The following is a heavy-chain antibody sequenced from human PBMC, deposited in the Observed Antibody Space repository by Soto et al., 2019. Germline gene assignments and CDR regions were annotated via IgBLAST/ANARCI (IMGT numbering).Heavy chain of an antibody. CDR3: AKEVVIESAGRSHSYYYGLDV. Sequence: GGSLRLSCAASGFTFSIYAMSWFRQAPGKGLEWVSVISASGGRTYYADSVKGRFTMSRDNSKNTLFLQMNSLRDEDTAIYYCAKEVVIESAGRSHSYYYGLDVWGPGTTVTVSS. CDR2: ISASGGRT. D-gene: IGHD2-2*01. J-gene: IGHJ6*02. CDR1: GFTFSIYA. V-gene: IGHV3-23*01.